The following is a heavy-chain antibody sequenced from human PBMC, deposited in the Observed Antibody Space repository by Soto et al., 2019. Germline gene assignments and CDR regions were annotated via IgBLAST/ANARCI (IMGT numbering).Heavy chain of an antibody. J-gene: IGHJ4*02. CDR1: GFTVSTNY. CDR3: ARGYCTNSSCGGAIDY. V-gene: IGHV3-53*01. Sequence: EVQLVESGGGLIQPGGSLRLSCAASGFTVSTNYMSWVRQAPEKGLEWVSLIYSGGSTSYADSVRGRFTISRDTSKNTLFLQMNSLRAEDTAVYYCARGYCTNSSCGGAIDYWGQGTLVTVSS. CDR2: IYSGGST. D-gene: IGHD2-2*01.